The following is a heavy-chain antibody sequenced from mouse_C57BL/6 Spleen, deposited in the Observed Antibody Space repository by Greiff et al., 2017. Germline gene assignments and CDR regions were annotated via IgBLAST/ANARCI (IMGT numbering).Heavy chain of an antibody. Sequence: EVQRVESGPGLVKPSQSLSLTCSVTGYSITSCYYWNWIRQFPGNKLEWMGYISYDGSNNYNPSLKNRISITRDTSKNQFFLKLNSVTTEDTATYYCARGGGYDEKAWFAYWGQGTLVTVSA. J-gene: IGHJ3*01. CDR3: ARGGGYDEKAWFAY. CDR1: GYSITSCYY. CDR2: ISYDGSN. V-gene: IGHV3-6*01. D-gene: IGHD2-2*01.